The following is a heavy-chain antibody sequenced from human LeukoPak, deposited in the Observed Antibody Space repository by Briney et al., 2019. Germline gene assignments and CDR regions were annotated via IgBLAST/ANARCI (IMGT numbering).Heavy chain of an antibody. Sequence: SETLSLTCTVSGYSISSGYYWGWIRQPPGKGLEWIGSIYHSGSTNYNPSLKSRVTISVDTSKNQFSLKLSSVTAADTAVYYCARICSSTSCYGAFAFDIWGQGTMVTVSS. V-gene: IGHV4-38-2*02. J-gene: IGHJ3*02. CDR1: GYSISSGYY. D-gene: IGHD2-2*01. CDR2: IYHSGST. CDR3: ARICSSTSCYGAFAFDI.